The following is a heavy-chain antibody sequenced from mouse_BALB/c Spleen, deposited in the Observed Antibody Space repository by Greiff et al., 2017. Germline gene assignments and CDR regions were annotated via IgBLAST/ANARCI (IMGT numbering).Heavy chain of an antibody. V-gene: IGHV5-9-4*01. Sequence: EVMLVESGGGLVKPGGSLKLSCAASGFTFSSYAMSWVRQSPEKRLEWVAEISSGGSYTYYPDTVTGRFTISRDNAKNTLYLEMGSLRSEDTAMYYCARGDYAMDYWGQGTSVTVSS. J-gene: IGHJ4*01. CDR3: ARGDYAMDY. CDR1: GFTFSSYA. CDR2: ISSGGSYT.